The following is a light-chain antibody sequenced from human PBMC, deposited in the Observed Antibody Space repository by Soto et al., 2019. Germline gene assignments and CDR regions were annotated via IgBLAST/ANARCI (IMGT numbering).Light chain of an antibody. J-gene: IGKJ1*01. Sequence: EILLTQSPGTLSLSPGERATLSCRASQSVSSNYLAWYRKKPGQAPRLLLYGASSSATGGPDRCIGSRSWADFTLTIRRLETEDYAVYYCQQYGNSYPWTFGQGTKVDI. CDR2: GAS. V-gene: IGKV3-20*01. CDR3: QQYGNSYPWT. CDR1: QSVSSNY.